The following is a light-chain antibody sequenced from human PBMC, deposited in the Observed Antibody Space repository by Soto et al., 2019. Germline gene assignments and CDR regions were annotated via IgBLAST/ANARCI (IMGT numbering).Light chain of an antibody. V-gene: IGLV1-51*01. CDR3: ATWDRSLSVYVL. Sequence: QSVLTQPPSVSAAPGQKVTISCSGSSSNVGSNYVYWYQQLPGTAPKLLIYDNNKRPSGIPDRFSGSKSGTSATLDITGLQTGDEADYYCATWDRSLSVYVLFGGGTKLTVL. CDR1: SSNVGSNY. J-gene: IGLJ2*01. CDR2: DNN.